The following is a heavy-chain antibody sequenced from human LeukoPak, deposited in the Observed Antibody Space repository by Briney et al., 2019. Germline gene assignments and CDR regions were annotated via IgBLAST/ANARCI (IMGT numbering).Heavy chain of an antibody. V-gene: IGHV3-64*01. D-gene: IGHD6-13*01. CDR1: GFTFSSYA. J-gene: IGHJ5*02. CDR2: ITNNGGST. Sequence: GGSLRLSCGASGFTFSSYAMHWVRQAPEKGLEYVSAITNNGGSTYYTNSVKGRFTISRDNSKSTLYLQMGSLRAEDTAVYYCAKWNAGIAAAGEQVNWFDPWGQGTLVTVSS. CDR3: AKWNAGIAAAGEQVNWFDP.